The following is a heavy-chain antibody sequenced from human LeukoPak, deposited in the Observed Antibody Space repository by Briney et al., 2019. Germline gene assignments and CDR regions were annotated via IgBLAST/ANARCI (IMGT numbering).Heavy chain of an antibody. Sequence: SETLSLTCTVSGGSISSSSYYWGWIRQPPGKGLEWIGSIYYSGSTYYNPSLKSRVTISVDTSKNQFSLKLSSVTAADTAVYYCASVGSYDRRFLDAFDIWGQGTMVTVSS. CDR2: IYYSGST. V-gene: IGHV4-39*07. CDR3: ASVGSYDRRFLDAFDI. CDR1: GGSISSSSYY. J-gene: IGHJ3*02. D-gene: IGHD3-22*01.